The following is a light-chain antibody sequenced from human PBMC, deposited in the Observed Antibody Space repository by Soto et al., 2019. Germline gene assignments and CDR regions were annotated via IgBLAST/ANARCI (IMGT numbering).Light chain of an antibody. Sequence: DIQLTQTPSTLSASVGDEVTITCRASQTISRWLAWYQQKPCRAPKLLIYDASTLESGVPSRFSGSGYETEFTLTISRLQPDDFATYFCHSRAFGQGTRLEIK. V-gene: IGKV1-5*01. CDR2: DAS. CDR3: HSRA. J-gene: IGKJ5*01. CDR1: QTISRW.